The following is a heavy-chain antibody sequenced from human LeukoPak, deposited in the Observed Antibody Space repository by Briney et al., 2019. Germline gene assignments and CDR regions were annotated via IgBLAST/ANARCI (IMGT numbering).Heavy chain of an antibody. CDR3: ARRLITFGGVIVTCFDY. V-gene: IGHV4-34*01. D-gene: IGHD3-16*02. CDR2: INHSGST. J-gene: IGHJ4*02. Sequence: SETLSLTCAVYGGSFSGYYWSWIRQPPGKGLEWIGEINHSGSTNYNPSLKSRVTISVDTSKNQFSLKLSSVTAADTAVYYCARRLITFGGVIVTCFDYWGQGTRVTVSS. CDR1: GGSFSGYY.